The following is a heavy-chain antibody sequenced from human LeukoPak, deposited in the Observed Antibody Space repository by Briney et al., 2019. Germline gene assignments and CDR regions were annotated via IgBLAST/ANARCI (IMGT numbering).Heavy chain of an antibody. CDR2: IYYSGST. V-gene: IGHV4-39*07. Sequence: ASETLSLTCTVSGGSISSSSYYWGWIRQPPGKGLEWIGSIYYSGSTYYNPSLKSRVTISVDTSKNQFSLKLSSVTAADTAVYYCARERNAAVLDYWGQGTLVTVSS. CDR1: GGSISSSSYY. CDR3: ARERNAAVLDY. J-gene: IGHJ4*02. D-gene: IGHD1-1*01.